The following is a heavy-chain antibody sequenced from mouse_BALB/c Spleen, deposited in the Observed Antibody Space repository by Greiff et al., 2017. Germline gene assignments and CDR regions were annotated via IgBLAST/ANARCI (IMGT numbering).Heavy chain of an antibody. V-gene: IGHV5-6*01. Sequence: EVQVVESGGDLVKPGGSLKLSCAASGFTFSSYGMSWVRQTPDKRLEWVATISSGGSYTYYPDSVKGRFTISRDNAKNTLYLQMSSLKSEDTAMYYCARHLYGSSYDYYAMDYWGQGTSVTVSS. D-gene: IGHD1-1*01. CDR1: GFTFSSYG. CDR3: ARHLYGSSYDYYAMDY. CDR2: ISSGGSYT. J-gene: IGHJ4*01.